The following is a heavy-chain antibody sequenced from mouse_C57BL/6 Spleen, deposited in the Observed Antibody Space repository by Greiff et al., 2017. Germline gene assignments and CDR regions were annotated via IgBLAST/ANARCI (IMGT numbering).Heavy chain of an antibody. J-gene: IGHJ3*01. D-gene: IGHD1-2*01. CDR3: ARSALYGPQFAY. CDR1: GYTFTDYD. CDR2: INPNNGGT. V-gene: IGHV1-26*01. Sequence: VQLQQSGPELVKPGASVKISCKASGYTFTDYDMNWVKQSHGKSLEWIGDINPNNGGTSYNEKFKGKATLTVDKSSSTAYMELRSLTSEDSAFYYGARSALYGPQFAYWGQGTLVTVSA.